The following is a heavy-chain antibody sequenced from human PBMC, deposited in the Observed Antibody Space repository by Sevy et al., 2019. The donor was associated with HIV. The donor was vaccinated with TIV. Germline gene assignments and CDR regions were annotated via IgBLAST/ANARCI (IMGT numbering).Heavy chain of an antibody. J-gene: IGHJ4*02. V-gene: IGHV3-23*01. Sequence: GGSLRLSCAASGFTFSSYAMSWVRQAPGKGLEWVSAISGSGGSTYYADSVKGRFTISRDNSKNTLYLQMISLRAEDTAVYYCAKDASVYYYDSSGYYFFGPPDYWGQGTLVTVSS. CDR2: ISGSGGST. CDR1: GFTFSSYA. CDR3: AKDASVYYYDSSGYYFFGPPDY. D-gene: IGHD3-22*01.